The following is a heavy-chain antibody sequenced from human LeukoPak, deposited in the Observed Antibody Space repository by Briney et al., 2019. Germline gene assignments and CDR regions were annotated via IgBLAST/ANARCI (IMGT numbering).Heavy chain of an antibody. D-gene: IGHD1-26*01. J-gene: IGHJ4*02. Sequence: GASVKVSCKASGYTFTGYYMHWVRQAPGQGLEWMGWINPNSGGTNYAQKFQGRVTMTRDTSISTAYMELSRLRSDDTAVYYCAPDPQRNVWELPSWGQGTLVTVSS. V-gene: IGHV1-2*02. CDR3: APDPQRNVWELPS. CDR1: GYTFTGYY. CDR2: INPNSGGT.